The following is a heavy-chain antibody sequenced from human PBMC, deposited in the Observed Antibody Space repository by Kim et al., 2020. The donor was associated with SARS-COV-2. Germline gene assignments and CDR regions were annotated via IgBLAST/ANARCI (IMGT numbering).Heavy chain of an antibody. CDR1: GSSISSGYY. J-gene: IGHJ4*02. CDR3: ARDHIAVAGFDY. Sequence: SETLSLTCTVSGSSISSGYYWGWIRQPPGKGLEWIGSIYHSGSTYYNPSLKSRVTISVDTSKNQFSLKLSSVTAADTAVYYCARDHIAVAGFDYWGQGTLVTVSS. CDR2: IYHSGST. D-gene: IGHD6-19*01. V-gene: IGHV4-38-2*02.